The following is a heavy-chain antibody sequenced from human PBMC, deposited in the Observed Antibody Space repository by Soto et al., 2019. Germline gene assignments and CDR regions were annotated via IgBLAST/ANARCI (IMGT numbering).Heavy chain of an antibody. V-gene: IGHV3-48*02. D-gene: IGHD1-20*01. CDR1: GFTFRSYG. CDR2: ISSTSNAI. J-gene: IGHJ4*02. CDR3: ARARYNTSPDY. Sequence: EVQLVESGGGLVQRGGSLRLSCAASGFTFRSYGMNWVRQAPGKGLEWVSYISSTSNAIHYADSVKGRFTFSRDNAKNSLYLQMRSLRDEDTAVYYCARARYNTSPDYWGQGTLVTVSS.